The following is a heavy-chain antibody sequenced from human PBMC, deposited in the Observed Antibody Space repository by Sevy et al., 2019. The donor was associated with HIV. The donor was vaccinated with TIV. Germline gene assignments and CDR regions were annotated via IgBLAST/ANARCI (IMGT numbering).Heavy chain of an antibody. CDR3: ARDPRMYGDYLLAYFDY. V-gene: IGHV3-33*01. D-gene: IGHD2-8*01. Sequence: GGSLRISCAASGFTPSTYGMHWVRQAPGKGLEWVAVIGYDGSNKYYADSVKGRFIISRDNSKNTLFLQMDSLRAEDTAVYYCARDPRMYGDYLLAYFDYWGQGTLVTVSS. J-gene: IGHJ4*02. CDR1: GFTPSTYG. CDR2: IGYDGSNK.